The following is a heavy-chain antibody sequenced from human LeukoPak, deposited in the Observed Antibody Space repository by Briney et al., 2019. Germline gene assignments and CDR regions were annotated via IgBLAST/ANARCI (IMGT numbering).Heavy chain of an antibody. CDR1: GYSISSGYY. CDR3: ARGAEYSSGSFDY. D-gene: IGHD6-19*01. Sequence: PSETLSLTCTVSGYSISSGYYWGWIRQPPGKGLEWIGSIYHSGSTYYNPSLKSRVTISVDTSKNQFSLKLSAVTAADTAVYYCARGAEYSSGSFDYWGQGTLVTVSS. CDR2: IYHSGST. J-gene: IGHJ4*02. V-gene: IGHV4-38-2*02.